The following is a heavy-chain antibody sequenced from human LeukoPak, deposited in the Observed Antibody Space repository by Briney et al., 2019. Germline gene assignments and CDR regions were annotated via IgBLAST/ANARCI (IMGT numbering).Heavy chain of an antibody. Sequence: GSLRLSCAASGFTVSSNYMSWVRQAPGKGLEWVSVIYSGGSTYYADSVKGRFTISRDNSKNTLYLQMNSLRAEDTAVYYCARVRLSRSITIFGVVRANWFDPWGQGTLVTVSS. J-gene: IGHJ5*02. CDR1: GFTVSSNY. V-gene: IGHV3-66*02. D-gene: IGHD3-3*01. CDR3: ARVRLSRSITIFGVVRANWFDP. CDR2: IYSGGST.